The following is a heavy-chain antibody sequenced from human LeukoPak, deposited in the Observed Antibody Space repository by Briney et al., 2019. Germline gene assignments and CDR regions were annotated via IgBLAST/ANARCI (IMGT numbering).Heavy chain of an antibody. CDR3: ARSITIFGVVITY. V-gene: IGHV4-38-2*02. D-gene: IGHD3-3*01. J-gene: IGHJ4*02. Sequence: SETLSLTCTVSGYSMSSGYYWGWIRQPPGKGLEWIGSIYHSRSTYYNPSLKSRVTISVDTSKNQFSLKLSSVTAADTAVYYCARSITIFGVVITYWGQGTLATVSS. CDR2: IYHSRST. CDR1: GYSMSSGYY.